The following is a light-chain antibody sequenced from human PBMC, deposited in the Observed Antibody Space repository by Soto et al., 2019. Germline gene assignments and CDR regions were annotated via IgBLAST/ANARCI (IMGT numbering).Light chain of an antibody. J-gene: IGKJ2*01. CDR3: QQYGSSGYS. Sequence: EIVLTQSPGTLSLSPGERATLSCRASQSVSSSYLTWYQQKPGQAPRLLIYGASSRATGIPDRFSGSESGTDFTRTISRLEPEDLAVDYCQQYGSSGYSFGQGTKLEIK. CDR1: QSVSSSY. V-gene: IGKV3-20*01. CDR2: GAS.